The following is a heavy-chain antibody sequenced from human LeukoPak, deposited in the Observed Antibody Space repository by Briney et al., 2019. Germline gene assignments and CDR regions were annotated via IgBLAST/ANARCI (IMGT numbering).Heavy chain of an antibody. CDR3: ARAPYYYGSSGCDY. J-gene: IGHJ4*02. D-gene: IGHD3-22*01. Sequence: GASVKVSCKPSGYTFTDYDINWVRQAPGQGLEWMGWMNPNSGHAGYAQKFQGRVTFTRDTSISTAYMELDSLRSEDTAFYYCARAPYYYGSSGCDYWGQGTLVTVSS. V-gene: IGHV1-8*03. CDR1: GYTFTDYD. CDR2: MNPNSGHA.